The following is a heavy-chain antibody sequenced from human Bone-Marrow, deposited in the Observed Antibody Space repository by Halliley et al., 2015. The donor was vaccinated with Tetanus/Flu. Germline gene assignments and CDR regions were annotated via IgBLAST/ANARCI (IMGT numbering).Heavy chain of an antibody. V-gene: IGHV3-7*03. CDR3: ARDWGGGTGKSLDY. J-gene: IGHJ4*02. CDR1: GFTFSTYQ. CDR2: IKQDGSEK. D-gene: IGHD3-16*01. Sequence: SLRLSCAAPGFTFSTYQMSWVRQAPGKGLEWVTKIKQDGSEKYYVDSVKGRFTISRDNARNSLYLQMNSLRAEDTAVYYCARDWGGGTGKSLDYWGQGTLVTVSS.